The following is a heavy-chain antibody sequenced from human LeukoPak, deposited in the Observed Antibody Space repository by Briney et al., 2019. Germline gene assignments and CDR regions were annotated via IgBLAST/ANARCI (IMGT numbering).Heavy chain of an antibody. CDR2: IWYDGSNK. CDR3: ARAGGYSSGWYPYYFDY. D-gene: IGHD6-19*01. CDR1: GFTFSSYG. V-gene: IGHV3-33*01. Sequence: GGSLRLSCAASGFTFSSYGMHWARQAPGKGLEWVAVIWYDGSNKYYADSVKGRFTISRDNSKNTLYLQMNSLRAEDTAVYYCARAGGYSSGWYPYYFDYWGQGTLVTVSS. J-gene: IGHJ4*02.